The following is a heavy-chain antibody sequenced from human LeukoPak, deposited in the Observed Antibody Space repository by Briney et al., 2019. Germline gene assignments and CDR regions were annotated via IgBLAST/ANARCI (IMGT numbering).Heavy chain of an antibody. V-gene: IGHV3-23*01. CDR2: ISGSGAST. CDR3: AGRPTGYSSGYVY. J-gene: IGHJ4*02. Sequence: GGSLRLSCLTSGFTFSTNAMSWVRQAPGKGLEWISGISGSGASTYYADSVTGRFTISRDNSENTVYLQMNNLRAEDTALYYCAGRPTGYSSGYVYWGQGALVTVSS. CDR1: GFTFSTNA. D-gene: IGHD5-18*01.